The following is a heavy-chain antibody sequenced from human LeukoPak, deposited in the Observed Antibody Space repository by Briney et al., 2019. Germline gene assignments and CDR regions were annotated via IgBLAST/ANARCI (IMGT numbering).Heavy chain of an antibody. V-gene: IGHV1-2*06. Sequence: GASVKVSCKASGYTFTGYYMHWVRQTPGQGLEWIGRINTNSGGTNYAQKFQGRVTMTRDTSISTAYMELSRLRSDDTAVYYCAEEYSSSGLDYWGQGTLVTVSS. J-gene: IGHJ4*02. D-gene: IGHD6-6*01. CDR1: GYTFTGYY. CDR2: INTNSGGT. CDR3: AEEYSSSGLDY.